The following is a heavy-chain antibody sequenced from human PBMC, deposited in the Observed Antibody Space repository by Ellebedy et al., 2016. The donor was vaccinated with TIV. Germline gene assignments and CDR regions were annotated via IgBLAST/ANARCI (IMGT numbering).Heavy chain of an antibody. D-gene: IGHD3-10*01. Sequence: GESLKISCAASGFTFSSYGMHWVRQAPGKGLEWVANIKQDGSEKYSVDSVKGRFTISRDNAKNSLYLQMNSLRAEDTAVYYCAREPPEGYYGSGKSGMDVWGQGTTVTVSS. CDR2: IKQDGSEK. J-gene: IGHJ6*02. CDR3: AREPPEGYYGSGKSGMDV. V-gene: IGHV3-7*01. CDR1: GFTFSSYG.